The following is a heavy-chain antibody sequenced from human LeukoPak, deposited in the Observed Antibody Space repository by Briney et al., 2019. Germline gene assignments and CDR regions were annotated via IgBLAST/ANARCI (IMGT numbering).Heavy chain of an antibody. CDR3: TKDLTGYYDY. CDR2: INTDGSTT. Sequence: GGSLRLSCAVSGFTFSNSWMHWVRQAPGKGLVWVSRINTDGSTTTYADSVKGRFTISRDNAKNTLYLQMNSLRAEDTAIYYCTKDLTGYYDYWGQGTLVSVSS. V-gene: IGHV3-74*01. D-gene: IGHD3-9*01. CDR1: GFTFSNSW. J-gene: IGHJ4*02.